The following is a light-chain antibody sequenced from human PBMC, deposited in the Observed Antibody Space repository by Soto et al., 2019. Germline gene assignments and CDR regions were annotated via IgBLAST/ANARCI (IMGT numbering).Light chain of an antibody. V-gene: IGLV2-14*01. J-gene: IGLJ1*01. CDR2: EVG. CDR1: SSDVGGYNY. CDR3: SSYTSSSTYV. Sequence: QSVLTQPASVSGSPGQSIAISCTGTSSDVGGYNYVSWYQQHPSKAPKLMVYEVGNRPSGVSNRFSGSKSGNTASLTISWLQAEDEADYYCSSYTSSSTYVFGTGTKVTVL.